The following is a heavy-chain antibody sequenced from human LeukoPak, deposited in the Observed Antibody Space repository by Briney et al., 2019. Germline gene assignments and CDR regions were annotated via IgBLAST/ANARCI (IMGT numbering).Heavy chain of an antibody. J-gene: IGHJ4*02. V-gene: IGHV3-48*01. Sequence: PGGSLRLSCAASGFTFSSNGMNWVRQAPGKGLEWVSYISATGGTIYYADSVKGRFTISRDNAKNSLYLQMNSLRAEDTAVYYCARGAYYFDYWGQGTLVTVSS. CDR1: GFTFSSNG. CDR2: ISATGGTI. CDR3: ARGAYYFDY.